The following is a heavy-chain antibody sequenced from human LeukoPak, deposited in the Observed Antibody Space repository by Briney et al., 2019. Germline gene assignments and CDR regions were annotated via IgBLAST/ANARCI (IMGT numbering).Heavy chain of an antibody. CDR3: AKDAQRGFDYSNSLEY. CDR1: GFTYSHYG. J-gene: IGHJ4*02. Sequence: GRSLRLSCAASGFTYSHYGMHWVRQAPGKGLEWVAVIWSDATEKYYGDAVKGRSTISRDNSRNTLYLQMNSLRAEDTTVYYCAKDAQRGFDYSNSLEYWGQGTLVTVSS. CDR2: IWSDATEK. V-gene: IGHV3-33*06. D-gene: IGHD4-11*01.